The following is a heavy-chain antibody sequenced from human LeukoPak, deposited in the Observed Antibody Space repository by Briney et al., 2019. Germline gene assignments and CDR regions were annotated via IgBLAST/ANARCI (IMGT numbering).Heavy chain of an antibody. V-gene: IGHV3-23*01. Sequence: GGSLRLSCAVSGFTFSSYAMSWVRQAPGKGLEWVSAISGSGGSTYYADSVKGGFTISRDNSKNTLYLQMNSLRAEDTAVYYCAKEMLGIAAAGNFDYWGQGTLVTVSS. CDR1: GFTFSSYA. CDR2: ISGSGGST. J-gene: IGHJ4*02. D-gene: IGHD6-13*01. CDR3: AKEMLGIAAAGNFDY.